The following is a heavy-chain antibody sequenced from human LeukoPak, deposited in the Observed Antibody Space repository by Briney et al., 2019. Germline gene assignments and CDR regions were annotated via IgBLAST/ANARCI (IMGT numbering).Heavy chain of an antibody. CDR1: GGSTSSYY. D-gene: IGHD6-13*01. CDR3: AKHSGSSWFDC. Sequence: SETLSLTCTVSGGSTSSYYWSWIRLPPGKGLEWIGYIDYTGSTKYNPSLKSRVTILLDTSRNQISLKLSSVTAADTAVYYCAKHSGSSWFDCWGQGTLVTISS. J-gene: IGHJ4*02. CDR2: IDYTGST. V-gene: IGHV4-59*08.